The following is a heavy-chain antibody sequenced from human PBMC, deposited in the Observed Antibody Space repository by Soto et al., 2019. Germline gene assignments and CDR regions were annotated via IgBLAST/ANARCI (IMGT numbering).Heavy chain of an antibody. CDR2: FDPEEGET. D-gene: IGHD1-26*01. CDR1: GYTLTELS. CDR3: AAELSGRGAFDI. Sequence: ASVKVSCKVSGYTLTELSMHWVRQAPGKGLAWMGGFDPEEGETIYAQKFQGRVTMTEDRSTDTAYMDVSSLRYEDTVVYYSAAELSGRGAFDIWGQGTMVTVSS. J-gene: IGHJ3*02. V-gene: IGHV1-24*01.